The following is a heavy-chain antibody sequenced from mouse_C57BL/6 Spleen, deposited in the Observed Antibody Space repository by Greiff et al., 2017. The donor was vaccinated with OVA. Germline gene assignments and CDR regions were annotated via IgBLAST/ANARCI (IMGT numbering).Heavy chain of an antibody. D-gene: IGHD3-2*02. J-gene: IGHJ3*01. CDR3: ARPSSGYPPFAY. V-gene: IGHV1-18*01. CDR1: GYTFTDYN. Sequence: EVKLQESGPELVKPGASVKIPCKASGYTFTDYNMDWVKQSHGKSLEWIGDINPNNGGTIYNQKFKGKATLTVDKSSSTAYMELRSLTSEDTAVYYCARPSSGYPPFAYWGQGTLVTVSA. CDR2: INPNNGGT.